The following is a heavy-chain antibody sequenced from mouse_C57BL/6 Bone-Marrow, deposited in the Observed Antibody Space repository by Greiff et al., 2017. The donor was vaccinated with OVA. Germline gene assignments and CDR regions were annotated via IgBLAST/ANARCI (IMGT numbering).Heavy chain of an antibody. Sequence: EVKLVESGTVLARPGASVKMSCKTSGYTFTSYWMHWVKQRPGQGLEWIGAIYPGNSDTSYNQKFKGKAKLTAVTSASTAYMELSSLTNEDSAVYDGTRDYYGSSYGWFAYWGQGTLVTVSA. CDR1: GYTFTSYW. CDR2: IYPGNSDT. V-gene: IGHV1-5*01. D-gene: IGHD1-1*01. CDR3: TRDYYGSSYGWFAY. J-gene: IGHJ3*01.